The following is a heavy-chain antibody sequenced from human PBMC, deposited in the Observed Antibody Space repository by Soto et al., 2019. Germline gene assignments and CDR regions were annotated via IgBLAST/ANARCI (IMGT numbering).Heavy chain of an antibody. J-gene: IGHJ6*02. V-gene: IGHV1-69*13. CDR1: GGTFSSYA. CDR2: IIPIFGTA. D-gene: IGHD5-18*01. Sequence: SVKVSCKASGGTFSSYAISWVRQAPGQGLEWMGGIIPIFGTANYAQKFQGRVTITADESTSTAYKELSSLRSEDTAVYYFARKGVNSGYSYGYYYYYGMDVWGQGTTVTVSS. CDR3: ARKGVNSGYSYGYYYYYGMDV.